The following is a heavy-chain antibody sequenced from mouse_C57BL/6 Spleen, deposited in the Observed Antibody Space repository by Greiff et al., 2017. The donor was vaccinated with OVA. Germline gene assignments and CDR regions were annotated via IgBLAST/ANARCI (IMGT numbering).Heavy chain of an antibody. Sequence: QVQLQQSGPGLVQPSQRLSITCTVSGFSLPSYGVHWVRQSPGKGLEWLGVIWSGGSTDYTAAFRSRLSISKDNSKSQVFVKMNSLQADDTAIYYCARTGYYDYDAMDYWGQGTSVTVSS. CDR3: ARTGYYDYDAMDY. CDR2: IWSGGST. V-gene: IGHV2-2*01. D-gene: IGHD2-1*01. CDR1: GFSLPSYG. J-gene: IGHJ4*01.